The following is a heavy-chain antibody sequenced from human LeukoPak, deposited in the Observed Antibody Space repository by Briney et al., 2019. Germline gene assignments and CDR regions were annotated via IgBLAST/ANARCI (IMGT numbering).Heavy chain of an antibody. CDR2: INPNSGGT. CDR3: ARADTMIVVPGDY. J-gene: IGHJ4*02. V-gene: IGHV1-2*02. CDR1: GYTFTGYY. Sequence: GASVKVSCKASGYTFTGYYMHWVRQAPGQGLEWMGWINPNSGGTNYAQKFQGRVTMTRDTSISTAYMELSRLRSDGTAVYYCARADTMIVVPGDYWGQGTLVTVSS. D-gene: IGHD3-22*01.